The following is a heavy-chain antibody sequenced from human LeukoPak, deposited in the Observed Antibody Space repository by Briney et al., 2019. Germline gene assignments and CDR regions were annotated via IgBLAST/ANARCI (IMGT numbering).Heavy chain of an antibody. Sequence: GGPLRLSCAASGFTFSSYAMSWVRQAPGKGREWVSAIRGSGNSTYYTDSVKGRFTISRENYKNTLYLQMNSLRAEDTAVYYCAKINIVVTYYYYGMDVWGQGATVTVSS. CDR3: AKINIVVTYYYYGMDV. CDR2: IRGSGNST. CDR1: GFTFSSYA. V-gene: IGHV3-23*01. J-gene: IGHJ6*02. D-gene: IGHD2-2*01.